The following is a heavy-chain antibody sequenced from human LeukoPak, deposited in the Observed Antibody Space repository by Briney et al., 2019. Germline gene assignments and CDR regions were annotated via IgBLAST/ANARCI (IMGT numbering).Heavy chain of an antibody. J-gene: IGHJ4*02. CDR3: ATEVLIRGARPYYFDY. V-gene: IGHV1-69*13. CDR2: IIPIFGTA. CDR1: GGTFSSYA. D-gene: IGHD3-10*01. Sequence: SVKVSCKASGGTFSSYAISWVRQAPGQGLEWMGGIIPIFGTANYAQKFQGRVTLTADESSSTAYMELSRLRSEDSALYFCATEVLIRGARPYYFDYWGQGTLVTVSS.